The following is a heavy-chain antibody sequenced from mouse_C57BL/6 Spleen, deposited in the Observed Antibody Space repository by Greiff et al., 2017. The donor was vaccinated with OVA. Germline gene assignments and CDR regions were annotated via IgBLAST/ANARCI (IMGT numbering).Heavy chain of an antibody. V-gene: IGHV1-19*01. CDR1: GYTFTDYY. CDR3: ASGTTVVRIAMDY. Sequence: EVQLQQSGPVLVKPGASVKMSCKASGYTFTDYYMNWVKQSHGKSLEWIGDINPYNGGTSYNQKFKGKAKLTVDKSSRTAYMELNSLTSEDSAFYYCASGTTVVRIAMDYWGQGTSVTVSP. CDR2: INPYNGGT. J-gene: IGHJ4*01. D-gene: IGHD1-1*01.